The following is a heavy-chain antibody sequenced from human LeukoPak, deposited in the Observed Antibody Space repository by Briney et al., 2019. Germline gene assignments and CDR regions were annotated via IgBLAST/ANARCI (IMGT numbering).Heavy chain of an antibody. J-gene: IGHJ4*02. CDR1: GYTCTGYY. V-gene: IGHV1-2*02. CDR2: INPNSGGK. CDR3: ARGSSVFRYFDSDH. Sequence: GASVKVSGKASGYTCTGYYMHWVRQAPGQGLEWMGWINPNSGGKNYAQKFQGRVTMTRATSVSTAYLELSRLRSDDTAVYYCARGSSVFRYFDSDHWGQGTLVTVPS. D-gene: IGHD3-9*01.